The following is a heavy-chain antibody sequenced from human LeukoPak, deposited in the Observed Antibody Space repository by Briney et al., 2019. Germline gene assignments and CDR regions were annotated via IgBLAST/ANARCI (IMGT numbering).Heavy chain of an antibody. CDR2: IHYTGST. CDR1: GGSIRSYY. J-gene: IGHJ5*02. Sequence: SETLSLTCTVSGGSIRSYYWSWIRQPPGKGLEWIGYIHYTGSTNYNPSLKSRVTISVDTSKNQFSLKLSSVTAADTAVYYCARADSSGYYQLDPWGQGTLVTVSS. CDR3: ARADSSGYYQLDP. V-gene: IGHV4-59*08. D-gene: IGHD3-22*01.